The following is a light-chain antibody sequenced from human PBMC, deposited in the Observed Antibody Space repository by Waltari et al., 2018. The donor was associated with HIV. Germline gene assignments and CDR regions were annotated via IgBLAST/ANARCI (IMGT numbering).Light chain of an antibody. CDR3: SSYTSSTTPYV. CDR1: SSDVGGYDY. J-gene: IGLJ1*01. CDR2: EVS. Sequence: QSALTQPASVSGSPGQSITISCTGTSSDVGGYDYVSWYQQHQGKAPKLMIYEVSNRPAGVFDRFSGSKSGNTASLTISGLQADDEADYYCSSYTSSTTPYVFGTGTKVTVL. V-gene: IGLV2-14*01.